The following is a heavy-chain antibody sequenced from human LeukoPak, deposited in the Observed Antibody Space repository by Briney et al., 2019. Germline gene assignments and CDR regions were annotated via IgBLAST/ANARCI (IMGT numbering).Heavy chain of an antibody. CDR3: ARDSPGYLAYDS. CDR2: IKEDGSAT. Sequence: GGSLRLSCAASGFTVSTNCMTWVRQAPGKGPEWVANIKEDGSATYYVDSVKGRFTISRDNAKKSLYLQMNSLRAEDTAVYYCARDSPGYLAYDSWGQGTLVTVSS. V-gene: IGHV3-7*04. J-gene: IGHJ4*02. D-gene: IGHD1-1*01. CDR1: GFTVSTNC.